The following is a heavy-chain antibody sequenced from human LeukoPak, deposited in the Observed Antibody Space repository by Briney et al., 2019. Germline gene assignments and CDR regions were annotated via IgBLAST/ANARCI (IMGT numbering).Heavy chain of an antibody. CDR3: ARERSVLGGPRRAFDI. D-gene: IGHD3-16*01. CDR1: GYTFTGYY. CDR2: INPNSGGT. V-gene: IGHV1-2*02. Sequence: GASVKVSCKASGYTFTGYYMHWVRQAPGQGLEWMGWINPNSGGTNYAQKFQGRVTMTTDTSTSTAYMELRSLRSDDTAVYYCARERSVLGGPRRAFDIWGQGTMVTVSS. J-gene: IGHJ3*02.